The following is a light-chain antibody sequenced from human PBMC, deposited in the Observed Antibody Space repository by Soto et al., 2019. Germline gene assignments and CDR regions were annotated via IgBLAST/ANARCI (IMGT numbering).Light chain of an antibody. CDR2: NNN. Sequence: QSVLTQPPSASGTPGQRVTISCSGSNSNIGSNTVNWYQQLPGTAPKLLIYNNNRRPSGVPDRFSGSKSGTSASLAISGLQSEDEADYYCAAWDDSLNGVVFGGGTKLTV. CDR1: NSNIGSNT. J-gene: IGLJ2*01. V-gene: IGLV1-44*01. CDR3: AAWDDSLNGVV.